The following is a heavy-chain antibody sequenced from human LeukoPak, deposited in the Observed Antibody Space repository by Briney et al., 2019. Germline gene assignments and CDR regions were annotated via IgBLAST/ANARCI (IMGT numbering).Heavy chain of an antibody. Sequence: SETLSLTCTVSGGSISSGGYYWSWIRQHPGKGLEWIGYIYYNGSTYYNPSLKSRVTISVDTSKNQFSLKLSSVTAADTAVYYCARGDHDYGDHGAFAFDIWGQGTMVTVSS. CDR1: GGSISSGGYY. V-gene: IGHV4-31*03. J-gene: IGHJ3*02. CDR2: IYYNGST. CDR3: ARGDHDYGDHGAFAFDI. D-gene: IGHD4-17*01.